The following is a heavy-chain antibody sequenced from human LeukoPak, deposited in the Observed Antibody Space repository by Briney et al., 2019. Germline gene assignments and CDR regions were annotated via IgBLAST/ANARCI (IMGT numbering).Heavy chain of an antibody. CDR1: GFTFSSYW. CDR2: ISGSGGST. J-gene: IGHJ4*02. Sequence: PGGSLRLSCAASGFTFSSYWMHWVRQAPGKGLEWVSTISGSGGSTYYADSVKGRFTISRDNSKNTLHLQMNSLRAEDTAVYYCAKSAYYDSSGFYREYYFDYWGQGTLVTVSS. CDR3: AKSAYYDSSGFYREYYFDY. V-gene: IGHV3-23*01. D-gene: IGHD3-22*01.